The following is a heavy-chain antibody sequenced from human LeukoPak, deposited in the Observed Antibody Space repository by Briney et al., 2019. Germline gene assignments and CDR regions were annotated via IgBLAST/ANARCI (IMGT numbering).Heavy chain of an antibody. CDR3: ARAVAGYYFDY. D-gene: IGHD6-19*01. CDR2: IYSGGTT. J-gene: IGHJ4*02. Sequence: GGSLRLSCAASGFTVSSNYMSWVRQAPGKGLEWVSIIYSGGTTYYADSVKGRFTISRDSSKNTLSLQMNSLRAEDTAMYYCARAVAGYYFDYWGQGTLDTVSS. CDR1: GFTVSSNY. V-gene: IGHV3-53*01.